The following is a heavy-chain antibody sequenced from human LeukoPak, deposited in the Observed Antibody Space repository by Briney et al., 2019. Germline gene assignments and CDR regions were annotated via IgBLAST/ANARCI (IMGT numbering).Heavy chain of an antibody. CDR1: GGSISSSSYY. V-gene: IGHV4-39*07. J-gene: IGHJ4*02. Sequence: SETLSLTCTVSGGSISSSSYYWGWIRQPPGKGLEWIGSIYYSGSTYYNPSLKSRVTISVDTSKYQFSLKLSSVTAADTAVYYCARDSGYDILTGYPSGYWGQGTLVTVSS. CDR3: ARDSGYDILTGYPSGY. CDR2: IYYSGST. D-gene: IGHD3-9*01.